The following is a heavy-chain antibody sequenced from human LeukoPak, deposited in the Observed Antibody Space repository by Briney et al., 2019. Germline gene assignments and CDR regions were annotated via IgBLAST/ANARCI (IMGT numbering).Heavy chain of an antibody. D-gene: IGHD2-15*01. V-gene: IGHV3-30*02. CDR1: GFTFSSYG. Sequence: PGGSLRLSCAASGFTFSSYGMHWVRQAPGKGLEWVAFIRYDGSNKYYADSVKGRFTISRDNSKNTMDLQMNSLRAEDSAVYYCAKDRCIHGSCHNFDFWGRGTLVIVSS. J-gene: IGHJ4*02. CDR2: IRYDGSNK. CDR3: AKDRCIHGSCHNFDF.